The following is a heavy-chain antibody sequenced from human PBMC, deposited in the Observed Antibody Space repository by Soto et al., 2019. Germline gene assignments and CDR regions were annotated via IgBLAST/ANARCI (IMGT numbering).Heavy chain of an antibody. CDR2: INHSGST. D-gene: IGHD6-13*01. Sequence: SETLSLTCAVYGGSFSGYYWSWIRQPPGKGLEWIGEINHSGSTNYNPSLKSRVTISVDTSKNQFSLKLSSVTAADTAVYYCARGKGIAAAYYYGMDVWGQGTTVTVSS. CDR1: GGSFSGYY. J-gene: IGHJ6*02. V-gene: IGHV4-34*01. CDR3: ARGKGIAAAYYYGMDV.